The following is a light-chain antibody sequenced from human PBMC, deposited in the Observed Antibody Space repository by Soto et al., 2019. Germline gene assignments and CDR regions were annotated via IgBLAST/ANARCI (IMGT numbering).Light chain of an antibody. CDR2: KAS. CDR1: QSISSW. V-gene: IGKV1-5*03. J-gene: IGKJ1*01. CDR3: QQYNSYWT. Sequence: DIQMTQSPSTLSASVGDRVTITCRASQSISSWLAWYQQKPGKAPKLLIYKASSLESGVPSRFSGSGSGTEFTLTISSLQPDDFATYYGQQYNSYWTSGQGTKV.